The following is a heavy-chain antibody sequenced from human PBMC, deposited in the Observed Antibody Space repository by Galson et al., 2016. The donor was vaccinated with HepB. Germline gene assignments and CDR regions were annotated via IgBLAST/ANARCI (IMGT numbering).Heavy chain of an antibody. D-gene: IGHD6-13*01. V-gene: IGHV3-48*02. CDR2: ICATNGAI. Sequence: SLRLSCAVSGFTLTASAMNWVRQAPGKGLEWIAYICATNGAIFYADSVKGRFTISKDNAKDSLFLQMNNLGDDDTAVYYCARESGASWYLIDYWGQGTLVTVSS. J-gene: IGHJ4*02. CDR1: GFTLTASA. CDR3: ARESGASWYLIDY.